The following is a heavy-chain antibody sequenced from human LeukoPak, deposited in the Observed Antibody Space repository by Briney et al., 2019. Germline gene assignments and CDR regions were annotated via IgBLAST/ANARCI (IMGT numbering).Heavy chain of an antibody. Sequence: ASETLSLTCAVYGGSFSGYYWSWIRQPPGKGLEWIGYIYYSGSTNYNPSLKSRVTISVDTSKNQFSLKLSSVTAADTAVYYCAGGGGYYYEYYFDYWGQGTLVTVSS. CDR1: GGSFSGYY. J-gene: IGHJ4*02. CDR3: AGGGGYYYEYYFDY. D-gene: IGHD3-22*01. CDR2: IYYSGST. V-gene: IGHV4-59*01.